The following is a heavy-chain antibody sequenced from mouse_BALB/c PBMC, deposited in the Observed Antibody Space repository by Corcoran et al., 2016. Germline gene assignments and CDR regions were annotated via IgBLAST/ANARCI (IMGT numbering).Heavy chain of an antibody. V-gene: IGHV1-26*01. CDR3: ARGYDAWFAY. Sequence: EVQLQQSGPELVKPGASVKISCKASGYSFTGYYMHWVKQSHVKSLEWIGRINPYNGATSYNQNFKDKASLTEDKSSSTAYMELHSLTSEDSAVYYCARGYDAWFAYWGQGTLVTVSA. CDR1: GYSFTGYY. CDR2: INPYNGAT. D-gene: IGHD2-14*01. J-gene: IGHJ3*01.